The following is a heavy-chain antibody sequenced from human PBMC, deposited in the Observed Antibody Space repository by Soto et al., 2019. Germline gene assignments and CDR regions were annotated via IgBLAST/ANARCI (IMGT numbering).Heavy chain of an antibody. Sequence: QLQLQESGPGLAKPSETLSLTCTVSGGSISSSSYFWDWIRQPPGKALEWIGSIYYSGNTYYNPCIKGPGTVYVDRAKNKFSLKLSPVTGSDTALYYCARRMKDSSSAGGFDIWGQGTMVTVSS. CDR2: IYYSGNT. D-gene: IGHD3-22*01. V-gene: IGHV4-39*01. CDR1: GGSISSSSYF. CDR3: ARRMKDSSSAGGFDI. J-gene: IGHJ3*02.